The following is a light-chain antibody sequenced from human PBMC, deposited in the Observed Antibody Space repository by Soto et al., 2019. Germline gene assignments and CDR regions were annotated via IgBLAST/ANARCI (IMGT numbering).Light chain of an antibody. Sequence: DIVMTQSPDSLAVSLGERATINYKSSQSLLYGSTNKNYLAWYQQKPGQPPKLLIYWASTRESGVPDRFSGSGSGTDFTLTISSLQAEDVAVYFCQQYYGAWTFGQGTKVEIK. CDR1: QSLLYGSTNKNY. CDR2: WAS. CDR3: QQYYGAWT. V-gene: IGKV4-1*01. J-gene: IGKJ1*01.